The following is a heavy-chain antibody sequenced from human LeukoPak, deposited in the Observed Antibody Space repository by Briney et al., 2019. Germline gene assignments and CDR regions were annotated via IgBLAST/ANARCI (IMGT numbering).Heavy chain of an antibody. Sequence: ASVKVSCKASGYTFTSYGISWVRQAPGQGLEWMGWISAYNGNTNYAQKLQGRVTMTTDTSTSTAYMELRSLRSDDTAVYYCAREVSYYDSGSYRLGYWGQGTLVTVSS. CDR3: AREVSYYDSGSYRLGY. J-gene: IGHJ4*02. V-gene: IGHV1-18*01. CDR1: GYTFTSYG. CDR2: ISAYNGNT. D-gene: IGHD3-10*01.